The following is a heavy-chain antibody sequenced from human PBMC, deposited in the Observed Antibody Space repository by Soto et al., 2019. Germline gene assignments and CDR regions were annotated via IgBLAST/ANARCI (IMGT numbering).Heavy chain of an antibody. Sequence: GASVKVSCKASGYTFTSYGISCVRQAPGQGLEWMGWISAYNGNTNYAQKLQGRVTMTTDTSTSTAYMELRSLRSDDTAVYYCARVQYYDILTGYYSNYYGMDVWGQGTTVTVSS. V-gene: IGHV1-18*01. D-gene: IGHD3-9*01. J-gene: IGHJ6*02. CDR2: ISAYNGNT. CDR1: GYTFTSYG. CDR3: ARVQYYDILTGYYSNYYGMDV.